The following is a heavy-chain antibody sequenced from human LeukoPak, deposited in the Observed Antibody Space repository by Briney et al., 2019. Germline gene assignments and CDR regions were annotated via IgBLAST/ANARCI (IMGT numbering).Heavy chain of an antibody. CDR2: MNPNSGNT. V-gene: IGHV1-8*01. D-gene: IGHD4-11*01. J-gene: IGHJ4*02. CDR1: GYTFTSYD. CDR3: ARERQYQFDY. Sequence: ASVKVSCKASGYTFTSYDINWVRQATGQGLEWMGWMNPNSGNTGSAQKYQGRVTMTRNTSISTAYMELSSLRSKDTAVYYCARERQYQFDYWGQGSLVTVSS.